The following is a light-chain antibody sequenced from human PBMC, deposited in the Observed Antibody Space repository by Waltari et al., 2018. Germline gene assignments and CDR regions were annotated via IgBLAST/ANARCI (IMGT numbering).Light chain of an antibody. J-gene: IGKJ4*01. CDR2: AAS. CDR1: QDITKS. Sequence: DIQMTQSPSSLSASLGDRVTITCRASQDITKSLAWYQQKPGKAPKLLLYAASRLESGVSRRFSGSGSGPEYTLTINSLQPEDFATYYCQQYASALWSFGGGTKVEIK. CDR3: QQYASALWS. V-gene: IGKV1-NL1*01.